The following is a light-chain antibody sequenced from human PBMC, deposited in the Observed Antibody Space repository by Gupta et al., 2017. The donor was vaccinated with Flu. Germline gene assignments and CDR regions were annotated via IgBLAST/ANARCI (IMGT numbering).Light chain of an antibody. J-gene: IGKJ5*01. Sequence: GDRVTITCRASQDIRNDLGWYQQKPGKAPKRLIYDVSSLQSGVSSRFSGSGSGTEFILTISSLQPEDFATYYCLQYNTYPPTFGQGTRLEIK. CDR3: LQYNTYPPT. V-gene: IGKV1-17*01. CDR1: QDIRND. CDR2: DVS.